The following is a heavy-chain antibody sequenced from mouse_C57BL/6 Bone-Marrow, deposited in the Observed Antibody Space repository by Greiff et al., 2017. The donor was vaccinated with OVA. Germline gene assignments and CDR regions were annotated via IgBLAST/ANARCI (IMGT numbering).Heavy chain of an antibody. CDR2: IWTGGGT. CDR3: ARIYYGNPHWYFDV. Sequence: QVQLQQSGPGLVAPSQSLSITCTVSGFSLTSYAISWVRQPPGKGLEWLGVIWTGGGTNYNSALKSRLSISKDNSKSQVFLKMNSLQTDDTARYYCARIYYGNPHWYFDVWGTGTTVTVSS. J-gene: IGHJ1*03. D-gene: IGHD2-1*01. CDR1: GFSLTSYA. V-gene: IGHV2-9-1*01.